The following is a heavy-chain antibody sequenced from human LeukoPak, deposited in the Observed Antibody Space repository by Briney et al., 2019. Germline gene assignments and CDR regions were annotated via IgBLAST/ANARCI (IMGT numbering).Heavy chain of an antibody. J-gene: IGHJ6*03. D-gene: IGHD6-13*01. CDR3: ARVGIAGGFYYYYYMDV. CDR2: ISGSGVST. V-gene: IGHV3-23*01. CDR1: GFRFSSYA. Sequence: PGGSLRLSCAASGFRFSSYAMSWVRQAPGKGLEWVSAISGSGVSTYYADSVKGRFTVSRDNSKNTLYLQMSSLRAEDTAVYYCARVGIAGGFYYYYYMDVWGKGTTVTVSS.